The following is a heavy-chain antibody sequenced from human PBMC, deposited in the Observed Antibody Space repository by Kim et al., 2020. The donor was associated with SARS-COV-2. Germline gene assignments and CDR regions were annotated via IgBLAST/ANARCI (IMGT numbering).Heavy chain of an antibody. CDR3: ARDRQRAGTGVDY. V-gene: IGHV6-1*01. D-gene: IGHD6-19*01. J-gene: IGHJ4*02. Sequence: YDLAVKGRIPINPDTSKNQFSLQLNSVTPEDTAVYYCARDRQRAGTGVDYWGQGTLVTVSS.